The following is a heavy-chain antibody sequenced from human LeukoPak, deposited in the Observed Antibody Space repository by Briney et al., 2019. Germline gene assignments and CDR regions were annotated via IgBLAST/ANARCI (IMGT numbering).Heavy chain of an antibody. J-gene: IGHJ4*02. Sequence: ASVRVSCKASGYTFTGYYMHWVRQAPGQGLEWMGWINPNSGGTNYAQKFQGRVTMTRDTSISTAYMELSRLRSDDTAVYYCARDFGLKWGSSTGDWGQGTLVTVSS. CDR3: ARDFGLKWGSSTGD. CDR2: INPNSGGT. V-gene: IGHV1-2*02. D-gene: IGHD2-2*01. CDR1: GYTFTGYY.